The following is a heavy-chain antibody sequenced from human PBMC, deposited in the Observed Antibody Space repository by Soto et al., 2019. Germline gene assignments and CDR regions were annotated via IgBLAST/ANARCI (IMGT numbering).Heavy chain of an antibody. CDR3: ARDPPGAFDI. V-gene: IGHV1-18*01. CDR1: GYTFPSYV. Sequence: ASVKVSCKASGYTFPSYVIRLLRQAPGQGLEWMGWISAYNGNTNYAQKLQGRVTMTTDTSTSTAYMELRSLRSDDTAVYYCARDPPGAFDIWGQGTMVTVSS. CDR2: ISAYNGNT. J-gene: IGHJ3*02.